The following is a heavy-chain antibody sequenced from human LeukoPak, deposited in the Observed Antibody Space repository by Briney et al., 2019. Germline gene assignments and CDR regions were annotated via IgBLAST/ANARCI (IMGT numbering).Heavy chain of an antibody. CDR2: ISSSGSTI. J-gene: IGHJ3*02. CDR1: GFTFSDYH. D-gene: IGHD1-26*01. CDR3: ARGRGVVGATTKGYAFDI. Sequence: GGSLRLSCAASGFTFSDYHMSWIRQAPGKGLEWVSYISSSGSTIYYADSVKGRFTISRDNAKNSLYLQMNSLRAEDTAVYYCARGRGVVGATTKGYAFDIWGQGTMVTVSS. V-gene: IGHV3-11*01.